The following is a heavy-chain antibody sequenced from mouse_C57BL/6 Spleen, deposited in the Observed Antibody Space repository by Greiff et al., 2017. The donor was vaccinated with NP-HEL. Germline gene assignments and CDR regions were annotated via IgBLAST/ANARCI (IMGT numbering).Heavy chain of an antibody. V-gene: IGHV1-50*01. CDR3: ARNDGYPRWFAY. J-gene: IGHJ3*01. CDR2: IDPSDSYT. D-gene: IGHD2-3*01. CDR1: GYTFTSYW. Sequence: VQLHQPGAELVKPGASVKLSCKASGYTFTSYWMQWVKQRPGQGLEWIGEIDPSDSYTNYNQKFKGKATLTVDTSSSTAYMQLSSLTSEDSAVYYCARNDGYPRWFAYWGQGTLVTVSA.